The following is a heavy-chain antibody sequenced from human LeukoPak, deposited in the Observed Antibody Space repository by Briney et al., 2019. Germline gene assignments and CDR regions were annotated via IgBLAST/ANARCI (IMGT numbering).Heavy chain of an antibody. Sequence: SETLSLTCTVSGVSISSINSYWGWIRQPPGKGLEWIGSIYYSGNTYYNASLKSQVSISIDTSKNQFSLKLTSVTAADTAVYYCARQTGSGLFILPGGQGTLVTVSS. CDR3: ARQTGSGLFILP. V-gene: IGHV4-39*01. CDR2: IYYSGNT. D-gene: IGHD3/OR15-3a*01. J-gene: IGHJ4*02. CDR1: GVSISSINSY.